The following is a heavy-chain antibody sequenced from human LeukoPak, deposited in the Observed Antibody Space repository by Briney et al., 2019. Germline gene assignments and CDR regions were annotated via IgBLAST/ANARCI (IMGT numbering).Heavy chain of an antibody. CDR2: IYHSGST. CDR3: AREGGIDGRVDY. D-gene: IGHD3-16*01. V-gene: IGHV4-30-2*01. Sequence: SETLSLTCTVSGGSISSGGYYWSWIRQPPGKGLEWIGYIYHSGSTYYNPSLKSRVTISVDTSKNQFSLQLNSVTPEDTAVYYCAREGGIDGRVDYWGQGTLVTVSS. J-gene: IGHJ4*02. CDR1: GGSISSGGYY.